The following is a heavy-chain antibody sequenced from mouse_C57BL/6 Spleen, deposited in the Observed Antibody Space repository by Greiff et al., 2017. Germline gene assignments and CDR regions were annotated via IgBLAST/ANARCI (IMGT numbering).Heavy chain of an antibody. J-gene: IGHJ3*01. CDR3: AREGYYGKSAWFAY. CDR1: GYTFTGYW. Sequence: QVQLQQSGAELMKPGASVKLSCKATGYTFTGYWIEWVKQRPGHGLEWIGEILPGSGSTNSNEKFKGKATFTADTSSNTADMQLSSLTTEDSAIYYCAREGYYGKSAWFAYWGQGTLVTVSA. V-gene: IGHV1-9*01. D-gene: IGHD2-1*01. CDR2: ILPGSGST.